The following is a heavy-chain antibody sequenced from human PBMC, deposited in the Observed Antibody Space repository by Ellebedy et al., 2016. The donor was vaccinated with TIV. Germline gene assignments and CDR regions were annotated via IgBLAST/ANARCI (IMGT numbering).Heavy chain of an antibody. D-gene: IGHD3-10*01. CDR1: GVTFDNYA. CDR3: AKEIRVTMIRGPFDH. CDR2: IGWDSNII. Sequence: SLKISCVASGVTFDNYAFHWVRQVPGKGLEWISGIGWDSNIIGYADSVKGRFTISRDNAEHSLYLQMNSLGPEDTALYYCAKEIRVTMIRGPFDHWGQGTQVTVSS. J-gene: IGHJ4*02. V-gene: IGHV3-9*01.